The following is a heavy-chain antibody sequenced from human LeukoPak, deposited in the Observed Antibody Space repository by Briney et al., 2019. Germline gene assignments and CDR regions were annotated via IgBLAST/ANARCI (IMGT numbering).Heavy chain of an antibody. CDR3: ARDQSIAARPPNFKYYGMDV. CDR1: GFTFSSYW. CDR2: IKQDGSEK. D-gene: IGHD6-6*01. Sequence: GGSLRLPCAASGFTFSSYWMSWVRQAPGKGLEWVANIKQDGSEKYYVDSVKGRFTISRDNAKDSLYLQMNSLRAEDTAVYYCARDQSIAARPPNFKYYGMDVWGQGTTVTVSS. V-gene: IGHV3-7*01. J-gene: IGHJ6*02.